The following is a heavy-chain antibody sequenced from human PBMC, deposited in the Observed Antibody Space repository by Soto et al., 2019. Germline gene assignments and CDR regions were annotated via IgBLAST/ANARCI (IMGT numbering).Heavy chain of an antibody. CDR2: ISWNSGSI. CDR1: GFTFDDYA. CDR3: AKEPRDGSSGWYGAGDY. D-gene: IGHD6-19*01. Sequence: ESGGGLVQPGRSLRLSCAASGFTFDDYAMHWVRQAPGKGLEWVSGISWNSGSIGYADSVKGRFTISRDNAKNSLYLQMNSLRAEDTALYYCAKEPRDGSSGWYGAGDYWGQGTLVTVSS. J-gene: IGHJ4*02. V-gene: IGHV3-9*01.